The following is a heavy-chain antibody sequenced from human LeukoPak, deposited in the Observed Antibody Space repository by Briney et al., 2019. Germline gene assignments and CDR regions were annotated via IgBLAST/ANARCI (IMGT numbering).Heavy chain of an antibody. CDR1: GFSFSNAW. J-gene: IGHJ6*02. Sequence: GGSLRLSCAASGFSFSNAWMSWVRQAPGKGLEWVGRIKIKTDGGTTDYAAPVKGRFTITRDDSKNTLYLQMNSLQTEDTAVYYCATDYSLLTNTFTAWGQGTTVTVSS. CDR3: ATDYSLLTNTFTA. D-gene: IGHD1/OR15-1a*01. V-gene: IGHV3-15*01. CDR2: IKIKTDGGTT.